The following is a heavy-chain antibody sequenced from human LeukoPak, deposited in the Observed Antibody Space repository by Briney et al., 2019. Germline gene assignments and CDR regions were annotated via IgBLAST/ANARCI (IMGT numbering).Heavy chain of an antibody. V-gene: IGHV3-30-3*01. D-gene: IGHD3-10*01. J-gene: IGHJ4*02. CDR2: ISYDGSNK. CDR1: GFTFSSYA. CDR3: GRDLKEFLDL. Sequence: QPGRSLRLSCAASGFTFSSYAMHWVRQAPGKGLEWVAVISYDGSNKYYADSVKGRFTISRDNSKNTLYLQMNSLRAEDTALYYCGRDLKEFLDLWGQGTLVTVSS.